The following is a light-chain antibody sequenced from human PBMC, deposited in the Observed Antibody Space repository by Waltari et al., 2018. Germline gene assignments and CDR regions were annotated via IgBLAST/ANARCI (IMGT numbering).Light chain of an antibody. J-gene: IGKJ2*02. CDR1: QNVNNY. V-gene: IGKV3-11*01. CDR2: DAS. Sequence: EIVLTQSPATLSLSPGERATLSCRASQNVNNYLAWYQHKPGQAPRLLIYDASNRATGIPARFSGSQSGTDFSLTISSLEPEDFAVYYCQQRSISCTFGQGTRLEI. CDR3: QQRSISCT.